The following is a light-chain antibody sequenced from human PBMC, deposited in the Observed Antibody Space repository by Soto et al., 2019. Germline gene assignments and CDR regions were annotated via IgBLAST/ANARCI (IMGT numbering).Light chain of an antibody. CDR1: NIGSKR. J-gene: IGLJ1*01. CDR3: QVWDITTDHYV. CDR2: YDS. V-gene: IGLV3-21*04. Sequence: SYELTQPPSVSVAPEKTARLTCGGDNIGSKRVHWYRQKPGQAPVLVIYYDSDRPSGIPERFSGSNSGNTATLTINRFEDGDEADYYCQVWDITTDHYVFGTGTKLTVL.